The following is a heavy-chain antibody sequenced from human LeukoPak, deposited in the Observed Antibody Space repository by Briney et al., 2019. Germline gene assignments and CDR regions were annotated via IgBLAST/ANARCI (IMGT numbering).Heavy chain of an antibody. J-gene: IGHJ4*02. Sequence: ASVKVYCKASGYTFTSSYINWVRQAPGQGLEWMGWVSAYNGKTSYVQNFQGRVTMTTDSSTNTAYMDLTSLTSDDTAVYYCARGGTYYPCIDYWGQGTLVTVSS. D-gene: IGHD1-26*01. CDR2: VSAYNGKT. CDR1: GYTFTSSY. CDR3: ARGGTYYPCIDY. V-gene: IGHV1-18*01.